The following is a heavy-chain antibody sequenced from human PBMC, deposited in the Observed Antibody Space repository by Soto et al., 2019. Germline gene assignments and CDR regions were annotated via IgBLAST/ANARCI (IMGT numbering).Heavy chain of an antibody. V-gene: IGHV3-21*01. J-gene: IGHJ6*02. CDR2: ISSSSTYI. CDR3: AREGGNYYYYYGMDV. CDR1: WIRFSSHS. Sequence: GGFLKLYFASTWIRFSSHSRNSVRQAPGKGLEWVSSISSSSTYIYYADSVKGRFTISRDNAQNSLYLQMNSLRAEDTAVYYCAREGGNYYYYYGMDVWGQGT. D-gene: IGHD4-4*01.